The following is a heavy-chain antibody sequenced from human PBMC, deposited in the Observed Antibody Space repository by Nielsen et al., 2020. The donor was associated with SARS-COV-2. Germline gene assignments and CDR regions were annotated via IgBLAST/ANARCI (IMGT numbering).Heavy chain of an antibody. J-gene: IGHJ5*01. D-gene: IGHD4-11*01. CDR3: ARDANSNSIRYWFDS. CDR2: INSNGRDI. V-gene: IGHV3-48*01. CDR1: AFEFNNYG. Sequence: GESLKISCAASAFEFNNYGMHWVRQAPGKGLEWVSHINSNGRDIVYADSVKGRFTISRDTAKNSLFMQMNSLRAEDTAVYYCARDANSNSIRYWFDSWGQGSLVTVSS.